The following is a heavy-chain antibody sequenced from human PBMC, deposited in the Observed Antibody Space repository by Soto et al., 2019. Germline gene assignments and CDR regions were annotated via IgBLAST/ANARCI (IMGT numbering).Heavy chain of an antibody. CDR1: GGSVSSYY. V-gene: IGHV4-59*08. Sequence: SETLSLTCTVAGGSVSSYYWSWIRQPPGKGLEWIGYIYYSGSTNYNPSLKSRVTISVDTSKNQFSLKLSSVTAADTAVYYCARLILGYCSSTSCYDAFDIWGQGTMVTVSS. CDR3: ARLILGYCSSTSCYDAFDI. D-gene: IGHD2-2*01. J-gene: IGHJ3*02. CDR2: IYYSGST.